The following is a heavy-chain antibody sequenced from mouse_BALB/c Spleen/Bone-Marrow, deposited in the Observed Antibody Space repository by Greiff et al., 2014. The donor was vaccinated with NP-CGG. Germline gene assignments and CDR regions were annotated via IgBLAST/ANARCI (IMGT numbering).Heavy chain of an antibody. Sequence: VQLKESGPGLVKPSQSLSLTCTVTGYSITSDYAWNWIRQFPGNKLEWMGYISYSGSTSYNPSLKSRISITRDTSKNQLFLQLNSVTNEDTATYYCARYDYDGVDYWGQGTTLTVSS. CDR3: ARYDYDGVDY. J-gene: IGHJ2*01. V-gene: IGHV3-2*02. CDR2: ISYSGST. CDR1: GYSITSDYA. D-gene: IGHD2-4*01.